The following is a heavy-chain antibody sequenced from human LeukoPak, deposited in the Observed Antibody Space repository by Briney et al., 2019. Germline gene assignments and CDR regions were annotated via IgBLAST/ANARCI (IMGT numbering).Heavy chain of an antibody. J-gene: IGHJ4*02. D-gene: IGHD3-10*01. V-gene: IGHV1-18*01. CDR3: ARGDLWDYHGSGNYYKTHYFDY. CDR1: GYTFNTYT. Sequence: ASVRVSCKASGYTFNTYTLTRVRQAPGQGLEWMGWISAYNGNTNYAQKLQGRVTMTTDTSTSTAYMELRSLRSDDTAVYYCARGDLWDYHGSGNYYKTHYFDYWGQGTLVTVSS. CDR2: ISAYNGNT.